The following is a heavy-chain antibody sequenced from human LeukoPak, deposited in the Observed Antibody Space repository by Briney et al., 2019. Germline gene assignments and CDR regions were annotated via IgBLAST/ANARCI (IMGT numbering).Heavy chain of an antibody. V-gene: IGHV3-23*01. CDR1: GFTFSSHW. CDR3: AKDRDVIMFYFDQ. D-gene: IGHD3-10*01. J-gene: IGHJ4*02. CDR2: ISGSGGST. Sequence: GGSLRLSCAASGFTFSSHWMHWVRQAPGKGLEWVSTISGSGGSTHYADSVKGRYTISRDNSKNTLYLQMSSLRAEDTAVYYCAKDRDVIMFYFDQWGQGTLATVSS.